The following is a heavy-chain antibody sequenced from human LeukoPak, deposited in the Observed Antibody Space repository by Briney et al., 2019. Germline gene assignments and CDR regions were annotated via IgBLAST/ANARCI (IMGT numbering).Heavy chain of an antibody. V-gene: IGHV4-30-2*01. Sequence: SETLALTCAVSGGSISSGGSSWSWIRQPPGKGLEWIGYIYHSGSTYYNPSLKSRVPISVDRSKNQFSLKLSSVTAADTAVYYCARGRQLWQYFDYWGQGTLVTVSS. J-gene: IGHJ4*02. D-gene: IGHD5-18*01. CDR3: ARGRQLWQYFDY. CDR2: IYHSGST. CDR1: GGSISSGGSS.